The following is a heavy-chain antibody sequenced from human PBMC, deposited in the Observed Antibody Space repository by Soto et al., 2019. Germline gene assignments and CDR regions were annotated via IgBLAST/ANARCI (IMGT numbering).Heavy chain of an antibody. D-gene: IGHD6-19*01. V-gene: IGHV3-30*04. CDR2: ISYDGRNK. CDR1: GFTFSSYA. J-gene: IGHJ5*02. Sequence: QVQLVESGGGVVQPGRSLRLSCAASGFTFSSYAMHWVRQAPGKGLAWVAVISYDGRNKYYADSVKGRFTISRDNSKNTLYLQMNILRAEDTAVYYCAREGVAGLYKWFYPWGEGTLVTVSS. CDR3: AREGVAGLYKWFYP.